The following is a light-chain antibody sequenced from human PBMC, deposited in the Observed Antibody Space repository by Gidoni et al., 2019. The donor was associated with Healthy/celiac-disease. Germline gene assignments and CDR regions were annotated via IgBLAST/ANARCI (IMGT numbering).Light chain of an antibody. Sequence: DTQMTQSPSSLSASVGDRVTITCRASQSISSYLNWYQQKPGKAPKLLIYAASSLQSGVPSRFSGSGSGTDFTLTISSLQPEDFATYYCQQSYSTPVTFGPGTKVDIK. J-gene: IGKJ3*01. V-gene: IGKV1-39*01. CDR3: QQSYSTPVT. CDR1: QSISSY. CDR2: AAS.